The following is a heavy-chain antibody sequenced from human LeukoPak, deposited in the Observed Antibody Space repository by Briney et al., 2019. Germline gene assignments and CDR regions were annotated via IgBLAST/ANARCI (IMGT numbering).Heavy chain of an antibody. V-gene: IGHV3-48*03. Sequence: GGSLRLSCAAYGFTFSSYEMNWVRQAPGKGLEWVSYISSSGSTIYYADSVKGRFTISRDNAKNSLYLQMNSLRAEDTAVYYCARVSYGQSFDYWGQGTLVTVSS. CDR1: GFTFSSYE. CDR3: ARVSYGQSFDY. CDR2: ISSSGSTI. D-gene: IGHD5-18*01. J-gene: IGHJ4*02.